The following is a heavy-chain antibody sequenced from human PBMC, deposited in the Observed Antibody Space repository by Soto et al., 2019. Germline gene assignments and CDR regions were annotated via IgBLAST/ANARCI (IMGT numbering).Heavy chain of an antibody. CDR1: GFTFSSYA. CDR2: ISYDGSNK. J-gene: IGHJ6*02. Sequence: GGSLRLSXAASGFTFSSYAMHWVRQAPGKGLEWVAVISYDGSNKYYADSVKGRFTISRDNSKNTLYLQMNSLRAEDTAVYYCARELGYCTNGVCYTKGYYYYGMDVWGQGTTVTVSS. CDR3: ARELGYCTNGVCYTKGYYYYGMDV. D-gene: IGHD2-8*01. V-gene: IGHV3-30-3*01.